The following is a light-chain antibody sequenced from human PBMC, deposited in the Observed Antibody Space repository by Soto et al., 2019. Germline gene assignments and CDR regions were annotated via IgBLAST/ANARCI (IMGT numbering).Light chain of an antibody. V-gene: IGKV1-39*01. CDR1: QSISSY. CDR3: QQSYSPPRT. Sequence: DIQMTQSPSSLSASVGDRVTITCRASQSISSYLNWYQQKPGKAPNLLIYAASSLRSGVPSRFSGSGSGTDFTLTITNLHPEDFATYDCQQSYSPPRTFGQGTKVEIK. J-gene: IGKJ1*01. CDR2: AAS.